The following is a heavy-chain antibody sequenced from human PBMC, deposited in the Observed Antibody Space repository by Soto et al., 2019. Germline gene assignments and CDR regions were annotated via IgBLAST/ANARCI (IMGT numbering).Heavy chain of an antibody. CDR2: INPNSGGT. D-gene: IGHD2-15*01. V-gene: IGHV1-2*04. CDR3: ARDRGCSGGSCYSGYYYYGMDV. Sequence: QVQLVQSGAEVKKPGASVKVSCKASGYTFTGYYMHWVRQAPGQGLEWMGWINPNSGGTNYAQKLQGWVTMTRDTSISTAYRELSRLRSDDTAVYYCARDRGCSGGSCYSGYYYYGMDVWGQGTTVTVSS. CDR1: GYTFTGYY. J-gene: IGHJ6*02.